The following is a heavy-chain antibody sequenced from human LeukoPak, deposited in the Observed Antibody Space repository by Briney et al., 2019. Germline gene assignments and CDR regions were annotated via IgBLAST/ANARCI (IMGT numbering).Heavy chain of an antibody. Sequence: SETPSLTCAVSGGSISSSNWWSWVRQPPGKGLKWIGEIYHSGSTNYNPSLKSRVTISVDKSKNQFSLKLSSVTAADTAVYYCASASGYEYGMDVWGQGTTVTVSS. J-gene: IGHJ6*02. D-gene: IGHD1-26*01. V-gene: IGHV4-4*02. CDR2: IYHSGST. CDR1: GGSISSSNW. CDR3: ASASGYEYGMDV.